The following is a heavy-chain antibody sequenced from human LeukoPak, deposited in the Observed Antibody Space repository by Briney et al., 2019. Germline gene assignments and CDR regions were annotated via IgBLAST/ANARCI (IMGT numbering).Heavy chain of an antibody. D-gene: IGHD2-21*01. CDR3: AREFVLGDYAY. V-gene: IGHV3-21*01. J-gene: IGHJ4*02. Sequence: GGSLRLSCAASGFTFSSYSMNWVRQAPGKGVEGVASISSSSRYIYYADSVKGRFTISRDKAKNSLYMQMNRLRAEDTAVYYCAREFVLGDYAYWGQGTLVTVSS. CDR1: GFTFSSYS. CDR2: ISSSSRYI.